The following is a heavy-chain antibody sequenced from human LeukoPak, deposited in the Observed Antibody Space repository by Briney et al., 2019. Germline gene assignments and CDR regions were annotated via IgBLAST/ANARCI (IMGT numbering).Heavy chain of an antibody. J-gene: IGHJ6*02. D-gene: IGHD5-12*01. V-gene: IGHV5-51*01. CDR2: IFPDDSDT. Sequence: GESLKISCKASGYNFPNYWIGWVRQMPGKGLEWMGIIFPDDSDTRYSPSFQGQVTISADKSISTAYLQWSSLKASDTAMYYCASHQWAIVAIVALTPVYKYGMDVWGQGTPVAVSS. CDR1: GYNFPNYW. CDR3: ASHQWAIVAIVALTPVYKYGMDV.